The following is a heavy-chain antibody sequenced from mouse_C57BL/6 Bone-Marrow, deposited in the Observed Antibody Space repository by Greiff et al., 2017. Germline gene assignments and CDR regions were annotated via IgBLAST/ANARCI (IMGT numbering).Heavy chain of an antibody. CDR2: ISYDGSN. CDR3: AKRIDGYHIWYFDV. Sequence: EVQLQQSGPGLVKPSQSLSLTCSVTGYSITSGYYWNWIRQFPGNKLEWMGYISYDGSNNYNPSLKNRISITRDTSKNQFFLKLNSVTTEDTATYYCAKRIDGYHIWYFDVWGTGTTVTVSS. J-gene: IGHJ1*03. D-gene: IGHD2-3*01. V-gene: IGHV3-6*01. CDR1: GYSITSGYY.